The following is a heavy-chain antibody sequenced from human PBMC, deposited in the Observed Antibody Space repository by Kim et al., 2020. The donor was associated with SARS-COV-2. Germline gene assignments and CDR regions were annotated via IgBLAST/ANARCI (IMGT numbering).Heavy chain of an antibody. V-gene: IGHV3-30-3*01. J-gene: IGHJ4*02. CDR2: ITYDGSTK. CDR1: GFTFSNYA. CDR3: ARGRSSSCDSQVDY. D-gene: IGHD2-15*01. Sequence: GGSLRLSCAASGFTFSNYAMHWVRQAPGKGLEWVAVITYDGSTKYYADSVKGRFTISRDNSKNTLYLQMNSLRAEDTAVYYCARGRSSSCDSQVDYWGQGTLVTVSS.